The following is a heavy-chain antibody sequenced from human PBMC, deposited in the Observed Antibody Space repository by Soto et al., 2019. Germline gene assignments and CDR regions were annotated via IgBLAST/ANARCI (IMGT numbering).Heavy chain of an antibody. V-gene: IGHV3-73*01. D-gene: IGHD3-3*01. CDR2: IRSKANSYAT. J-gene: IGHJ3*02. CDR1: GFTFGDYA. CDR3: TRHSAYDFWSGYYTDAFDI. Sequence: GGSLRLSCTASGFTFGDYAVNWFRQAPGKGLEWVGFIRSKANSYATAYAASVKGRFTISRDDSKNTAYLQMNSLKTEDTAVYYCTRHSAYDFWSGYYTDAFDIWGQGTMVTVSS.